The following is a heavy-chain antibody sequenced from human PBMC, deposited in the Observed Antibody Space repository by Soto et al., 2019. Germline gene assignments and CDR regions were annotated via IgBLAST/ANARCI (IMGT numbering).Heavy chain of an antibody. J-gene: IGHJ4*02. D-gene: IGHD3-22*01. CDR3: ASDYDSSGYPRYYFDY. V-gene: IGHV1-46*03. Sequence: QVQLVQSGAEVKKPGASVKVSCKASGYTFTSYYMHWLRQTPGQGLEWMGIINPSGGSTSYAQKFQGRVTMTRDTSTSTVYMELSSLRSEDTAVYYCASDYDSSGYPRYYFDYWGQGTLVTVSS. CDR1: GYTFTSYY. CDR2: INPSGGST.